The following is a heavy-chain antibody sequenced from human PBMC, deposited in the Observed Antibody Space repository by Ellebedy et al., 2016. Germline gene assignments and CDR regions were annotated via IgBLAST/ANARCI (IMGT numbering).Heavy chain of an antibody. D-gene: IGHD6-25*01. CDR2: IKGDGRTT. CDR3: ATGEPAAYED. Sequence: GESLKISCAASGFTFTGYWMHWVRQAPGKGLVWVSLIKGDGRTTIYADSVKGRFTISRDNARNMVYLQLNSLRAEDTAVYYCATGEPAAYEDWGQGTLVTVSS. CDR1: GFTFTGYW. J-gene: IGHJ4*02. V-gene: IGHV3-74*01.